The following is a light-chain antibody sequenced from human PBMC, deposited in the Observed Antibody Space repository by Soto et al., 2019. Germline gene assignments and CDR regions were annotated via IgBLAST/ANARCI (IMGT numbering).Light chain of an antibody. CDR3: QQYGSSPWT. J-gene: IGKJ1*01. CDR1: QSVSSY. V-gene: IGKV3-11*01. CDR2: DAS. Sequence: EIVLTQSPAPLSLSPGERATLSCRASQSVSSYLAWYQQKPGQAPRLLIYDASNRATGIPARFSGGGSGTDCTLTISSLEPEDFAVYYCQQYGSSPWTFGQGTKVDIK.